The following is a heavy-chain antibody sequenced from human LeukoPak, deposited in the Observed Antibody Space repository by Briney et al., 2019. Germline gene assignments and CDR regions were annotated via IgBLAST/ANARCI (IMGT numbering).Heavy chain of an antibody. D-gene: IGHD3-10*01. J-gene: IGHJ3*02. V-gene: IGHV1-3*01. CDR3: ARGWTVTVLLWFGESDAFDI. Sequence: GASVKVSCKASGYTFTSYAMHWVRQAPGQRLEWMGWINAGNGNTKYSQKFQGRVTITRDTSASTAYMELSSLRSEDTAVYYCARGWTVTVLLWFGESDAFDIWGQGTMVTVSS. CDR2: INAGNGNT. CDR1: GYTFTSYA.